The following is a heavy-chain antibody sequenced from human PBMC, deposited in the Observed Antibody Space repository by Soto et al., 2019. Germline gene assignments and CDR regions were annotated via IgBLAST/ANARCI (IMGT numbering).Heavy chain of an antibody. CDR3: AKGGVRLGYYDSSGYSGY. CDR1: GFTFSSYA. CDR2: ISGSGGST. V-gene: IGHV3-23*01. D-gene: IGHD3-22*01. J-gene: IGHJ4*02. Sequence: GESLKISCAASGFTFSSYAMSWVRQAPGKGLEWVSAISGSGGSTYYADSVKGRFTISRDNSKNTLYLQMNSLRAEDTAVYYCAKGGVRLGYYDSSGYSGYWGQGTLVTVSS.